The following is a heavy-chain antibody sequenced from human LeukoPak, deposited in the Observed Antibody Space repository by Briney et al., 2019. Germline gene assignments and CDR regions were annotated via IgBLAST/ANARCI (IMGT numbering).Heavy chain of an antibody. V-gene: IGHV3-48*02. CDR2: ITASGTAM. Sequence: GGSLRLSCATSGFTVSSNHMSWVRQAPGKGLEWVSHITASGTAMFYADSVKGRFTISRDNAKNSLYLQVNSLRDEDTAVYYCASSGSYRFDYWGQGTLVTVSS. D-gene: IGHD1-26*01. CDR3: ASSGSYRFDY. J-gene: IGHJ4*02. CDR1: GFTVSSNH.